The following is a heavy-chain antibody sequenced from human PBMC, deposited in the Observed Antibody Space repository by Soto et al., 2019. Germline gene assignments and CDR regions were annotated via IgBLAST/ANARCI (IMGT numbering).Heavy chain of an antibody. V-gene: IGHV1-69*02. Sequence: SVKVSCKASGGTFSSYTISWVRQAPRQGLEWMGRIIPILGIANYAQKFQGRVTITADKSTSTAYMELSSLRSEDTAVYYCARVGDYYDILTGYYFTGSDPWGQGTLVTVSS. CDR3: ARVGDYYDILTGYYFTGSDP. J-gene: IGHJ5*02. D-gene: IGHD3-9*01. CDR2: IIPILGIA. CDR1: GGTFSSYT.